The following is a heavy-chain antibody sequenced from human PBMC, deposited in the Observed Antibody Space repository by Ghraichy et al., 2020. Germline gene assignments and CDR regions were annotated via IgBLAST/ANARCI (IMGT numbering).Heavy chain of an antibody. CDR3: TRDSDVTGWFNFDS. V-gene: IGHV3-53*01. CDR2: IYTGGRT. D-gene: IGHD6-19*01. J-gene: IGHJ4*02. Sequence: GGSLRLSCAASGFSVSDSYMSWVRQTPGKGLELVSVIYTGGRTQYTDSVKDRFAISRDTSKNILYLQMNNLTAEDTATYYCTRDSDVTGWFNFDSWGQGTLVTVSS. CDR1: GFSVSDSY.